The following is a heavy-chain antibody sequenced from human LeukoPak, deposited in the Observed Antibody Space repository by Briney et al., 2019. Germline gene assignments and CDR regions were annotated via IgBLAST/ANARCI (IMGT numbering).Heavy chain of an antibody. CDR2: IWYDGSNK. J-gene: IGHJ4*02. CDR1: GFTFSSYG. D-gene: IGHD1-20*01. CDR3: ARDSITGKHDFDY. Sequence: GGSLRLSCAASGFTFSSYGMHWVRRAPGKGLEWVAVIWYDGSNKYYADSVRGRFTISRDNSKNTLYLQMNSLRAEDTAVYNCARDSITGKHDFDYWGQGTLVTVSS. V-gene: IGHV3-33*01.